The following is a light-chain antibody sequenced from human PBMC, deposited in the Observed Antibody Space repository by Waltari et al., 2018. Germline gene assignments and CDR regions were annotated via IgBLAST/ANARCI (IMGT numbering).Light chain of an antibody. CDR2: YAS. Sequence: DIQMTQSLSSLSASVGDTVTITCRARQGISSYLVWYQQKPGKAPKPLIYYASNLESGVPSRFSGSGSGTEFTLTISSLQPEDFATYYCQQYNSAPFTFGPGTKLDIK. V-gene: IGKV1-16*01. J-gene: IGKJ3*01. CDR1: QGISSY. CDR3: QQYNSAPFT.